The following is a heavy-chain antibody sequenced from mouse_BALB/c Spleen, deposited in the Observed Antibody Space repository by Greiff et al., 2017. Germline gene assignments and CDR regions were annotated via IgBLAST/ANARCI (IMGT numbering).Heavy chain of an antibody. Sequence: EVKLVESGGGLVQPGGSRKLSCAASGFTFSSFGMHWVRQAPEKGLEWVAYISSGSSTIYYADTVKGRFTISRDNPKNTLFLQMTSLRSEDTAMYYCAVYYDYDGIYAMHYWGQGTSVTVSS. CDR3: AVYYDYDGIYAMHY. CDR2: ISSGSSTI. CDR1: GFTFSSFG. D-gene: IGHD2-4*01. J-gene: IGHJ4*01. V-gene: IGHV5-17*02.